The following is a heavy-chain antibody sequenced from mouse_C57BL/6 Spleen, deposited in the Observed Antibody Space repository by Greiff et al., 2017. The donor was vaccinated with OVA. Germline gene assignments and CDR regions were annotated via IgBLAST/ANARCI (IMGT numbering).Heavy chain of an antibody. CDR3: AREKYGKNYFDY. CDR2: IYPGSGST. CDR1: GYTFTSYW. Sequence: QVQLKQPGAELVKPGASVKMSCKASGYTFTSYWITWVKQRPGQGLEWIGDIYPGSGSTNYNEKFKSKATLTVDTSSSTAYMQLSSLTSEDSAVYYCAREKYGKNYFDYWGQGTTLTVSS. J-gene: IGHJ2*01. D-gene: IGHD2-10*02. V-gene: IGHV1-55*01.